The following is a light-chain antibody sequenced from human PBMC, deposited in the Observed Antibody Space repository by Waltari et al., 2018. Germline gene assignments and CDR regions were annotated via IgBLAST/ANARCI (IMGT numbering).Light chain of an antibody. J-gene: IGLJ3*02. CDR3: CSYAGSRTWV. CDR2: DVS. CDR1: SSDIGTFNL. V-gene: IGLV2-23*02. Sequence: QSALTQPASVSGSPGQSISISCIGPSSDIGTFNLVSWYLQYPGTAPKLLIYDVSQRPSGVSNRFSDSKSGNTASLTISGLQAEDEAIYYCCSYAGSRTWVFGGGAKLTVL.